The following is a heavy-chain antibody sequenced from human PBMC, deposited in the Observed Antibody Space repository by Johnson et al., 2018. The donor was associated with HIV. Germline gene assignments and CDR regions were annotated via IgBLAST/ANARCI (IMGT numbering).Heavy chain of an antibody. CDR3: ARDVWAERYNWNPFDI. CDR2: ISYDGSNK. Sequence: QVQLVESGGGVVQPGRSLRLSCAASGFTFSSYAMHWVRQAPGKGLEWVAVISYDGSNKYYADSVKARFTISRANSKNTLYLQMNSLRAEDTAVYYCARDVWAERYNWNPFDIWGQGTIVTVSS. CDR1: GFTFSSYA. D-gene: IGHD1-20*01. V-gene: IGHV3-30-3*01. J-gene: IGHJ3*02.